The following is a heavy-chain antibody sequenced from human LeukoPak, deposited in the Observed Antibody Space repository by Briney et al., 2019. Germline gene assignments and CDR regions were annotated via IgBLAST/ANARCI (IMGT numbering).Heavy chain of an antibody. V-gene: IGHV3-23*01. D-gene: IGHD3-3*01. CDR1: GFTFSSYA. Sequence: GGSLRLSCAASGFTFSSYAMSWVRQAPGKGLEWVSAISGSGGSTYYADSVKGRFTISRDNSKNTLYLQMNSLRAEDTAVYYCARGGSAYSEVLDFDSWGQGTLVTVSS. CDR3: ARGGSAYSEVLDFDS. J-gene: IGHJ4*02. CDR2: ISGSGGST.